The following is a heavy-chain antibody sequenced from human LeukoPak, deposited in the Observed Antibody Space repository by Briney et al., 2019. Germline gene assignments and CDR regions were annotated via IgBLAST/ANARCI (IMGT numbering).Heavy chain of an antibody. V-gene: IGHV3-23*01. Sequence: GGSLRLSCAASGFTFSTYGITWVRQAPGKGLEWVSAISGRADLTFYADSVKGRFTISRDNSKNTLYLQMNSLRAEDTAMYYCARGGAARPDYWGQGTLVTVSS. J-gene: IGHJ4*02. CDR1: GFTFSTYG. CDR2: ISGRADLT. CDR3: ARGGAARPDY. D-gene: IGHD6-6*01.